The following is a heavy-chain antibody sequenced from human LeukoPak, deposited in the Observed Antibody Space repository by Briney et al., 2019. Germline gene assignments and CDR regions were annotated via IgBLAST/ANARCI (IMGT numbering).Heavy chain of an antibody. Sequence: GRSLRLSCAASGFTFSSYGMHWVRQAPGKGLAWVAVIWYDGSNKYYADSVKGRFTISRDNSKNTLYLQMNSLRAEDTAVYYCAKDGDYYDSSGYLNYWGQGTLVTVSS. CDR1: GFTFSSYG. J-gene: IGHJ4*02. CDR3: AKDGDYYDSSGYLNY. CDR2: IWYDGSNK. V-gene: IGHV3-33*06. D-gene: IGHD3-22*01.